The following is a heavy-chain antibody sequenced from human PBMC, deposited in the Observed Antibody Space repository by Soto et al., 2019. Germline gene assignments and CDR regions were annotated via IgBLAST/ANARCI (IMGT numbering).Heavy chain of an antibody. CDR2: IYYSGST. CDR3: ARRYGPGFDY. J-gene: IGHJ4*02. Sequence: SVTLSCPCSVAGGSISSYYWSLILQPPGKGLEWIGYIYYSGSTNYNPSLKSRVTISVDTSKNQFSLKPSSVTAADTAVYYCARRYGPGFDYWGQGTLVTVSS. V-gene: IGHV4-59*08. CDR1: GGSISSYY. D-gene: IGHD4-17*01.